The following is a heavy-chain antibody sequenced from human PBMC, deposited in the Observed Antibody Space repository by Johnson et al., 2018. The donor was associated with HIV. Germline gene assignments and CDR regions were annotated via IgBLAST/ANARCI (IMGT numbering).Heavy chain of an antibody. V-gene: IGHV3-7*03. CDR1: GFTFSSYW. Sequence: VQLVESGGGLVQPGGSLRLSCAASGFTFSSYWMSWVRQAPGKGLEWVANIKQDGSEKYYVDSVKGRFTISRDNAKHSLYLQMNSLRAEDTAVYYCARAGYGGNYAFDIWGQGTMVTVSS. D-gene: IGHD4-23*01. CDR2: IKQDGSEK. CDR3: ARAGYGGNYAFDI. J-gene: IGHJ3*02.